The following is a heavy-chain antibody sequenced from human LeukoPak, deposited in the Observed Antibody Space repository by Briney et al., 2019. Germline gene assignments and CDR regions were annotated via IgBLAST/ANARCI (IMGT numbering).Heavy chain of an antibody. CDR2: IIPIFGTA. J-gene: IGHJ4*02. D-gene: IGHD2-15*01. CDR1: GGTFSSYA. CDR3: ASVDPDRYCSGGSCYGGLDY. V-gene: IGHV1-69*13. Sequence: ASVKVSCKASGGTFSSYAISWVRQAPGQGLEWMGGIIPIFGTANYAQKFQGRVTITADESTSTAYMELSSLRSEDTAVYYCASVDPDRYCSGGSCYGGLDYWGQGTLVTVSS.